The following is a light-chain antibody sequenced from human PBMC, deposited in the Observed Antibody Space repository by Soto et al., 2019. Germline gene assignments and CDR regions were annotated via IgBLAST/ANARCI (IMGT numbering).Light chain of an antibody. Sequence: EVVMTLSPATLSVSPGERVTFSCRASQSVTTNLAWYQHKPGQSPRLLISDASTGASGIPPRFSGSGSGTEFTLTIDRLQSADFAVYYCQQRSTWLYTFGQGTKLEV. CDR3: QQRSTWLYT. V-gene: IGKV3-15*01. CDR2: DAS. CDR1: QSVTTN. J-gene: IGKJ2*01.